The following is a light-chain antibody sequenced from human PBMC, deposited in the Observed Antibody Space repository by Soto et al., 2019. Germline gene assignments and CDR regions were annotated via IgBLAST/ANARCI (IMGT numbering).Light chain of an antibody. CDR2: EVN. V-gene: IGLV2-23*02. CDR1: SSDVGSYYP. CDR3: CSYAGDATFFV. J-gene: IGLJ1*01. Sequence: LHRQGIPIIRNRTSSDVGSYYPVSWFQQHPGKAPKLIIYEVNKRPSGVSDRFSGSKSGNTASLTISGLQAADEAEYYCCSYAGDATFFVFGTGTKVTVL.